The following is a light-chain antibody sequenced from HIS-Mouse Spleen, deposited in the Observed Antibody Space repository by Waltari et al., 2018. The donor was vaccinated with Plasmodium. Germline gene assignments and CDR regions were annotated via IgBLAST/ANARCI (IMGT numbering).Light chain of an antibody. CDR2: DVS. V-gene: IGLV2-14*03. CDR3: SSYTSSSTLV. J-gene: IGLJ2*01. Sequence: QSALTQPASVSGSPGQSIPISCPGPSSDVGGYNSVTWYQQHPGKAPKLMIYDVSNRPSGVSNRFSGSKSGNTASLTISGLQAEDEADYYCSSYTSSSTLVFGGGTKLTVL. CDR1: SSDVGGYNS.